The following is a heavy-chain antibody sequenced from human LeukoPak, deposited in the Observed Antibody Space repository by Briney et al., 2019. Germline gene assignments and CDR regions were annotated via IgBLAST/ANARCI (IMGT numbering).Heavy chain of an antibody. D-gene: IGHD1-26*01. J-gene: IGHJ3*02. V-gene: IGHV4-59*12. CDR1: GGSISSYY. Sequence: SETLSLTCTVSGGSISSYYWSWIRQPPGKGLEWIGYIYHSGSTYYNPSLKSRVTISVDRSKNQFSLKLSSVTAADTAVYYCARWELTVGGFDIWGQGTMVTVSS. CDR3: ARWELTVGGFDI. CDR2: IYHSGST.